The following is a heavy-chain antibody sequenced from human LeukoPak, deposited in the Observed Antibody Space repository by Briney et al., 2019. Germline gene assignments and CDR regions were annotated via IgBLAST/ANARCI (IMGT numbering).Heavy chain of an antibody. CDR2: IYSGGNT. CDR3: ARVSGDYTYYFDY. J-gene: IGHJ4*02. Sequence: PGGSLRLSCAASGLTVSKNYMSWVRQAPGKGLEWVSVIYSGGNTYYADSVKGRFTISRDNSKNTLYIQMNSLRAEGTAVYYCARVSGDYTYYFDYWGQGTLVTVSS. V-gene: IGHV3-66*01. D-gene: IGHD4-17*01. CDR1: GLTVSKNY.